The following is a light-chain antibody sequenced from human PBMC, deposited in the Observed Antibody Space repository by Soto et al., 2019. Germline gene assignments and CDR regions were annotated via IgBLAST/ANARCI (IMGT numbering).Light chain of an antibody. V-gene: IGKV4-1*01. Sequence: DIVMTQSPDYLAVSLGVRATINCKSSQTLLYNSNNKNYLAWYQQKPGQAPKLLIYWASIREPGVPDRFTGSGSGTDFTLTISSLQAEDVAVNYCQQFYSPPPPTIGQGTRVEIK. J-gene: IGKJ1*01. CDR3: QQFYSPPPPT. CDR2: WAS. CDR1: QTLLYNSNNKNY.